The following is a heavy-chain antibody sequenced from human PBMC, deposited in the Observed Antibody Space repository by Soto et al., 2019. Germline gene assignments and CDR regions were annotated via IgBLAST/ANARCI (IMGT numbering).Heavy chain of an antibody. Sequence: QVQLVQSGAEVKKPGASVKVSCKASGYTFTSYGISWVRQAPGQGLEWMGWISAYNVNTNYALKLECRVTMTTATSMRTAYMGLRRLRSDDTAVYECARDRGAYAMDVWCQGTPVTVSS. CDR2: ISAYNVNT. V-gene: IGHV1-18*01. CDR1: GYTFTSYG. CDR3: ARDRGAYAMDV. J-gene: IGHJ6*02.